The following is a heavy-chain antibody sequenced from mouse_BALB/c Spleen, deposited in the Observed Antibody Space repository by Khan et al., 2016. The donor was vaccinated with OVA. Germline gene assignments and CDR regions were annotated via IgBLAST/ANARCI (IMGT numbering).Heavy chain of an antibody. CDR2: INTYTGKP. CDR1: GYAFTNYG. CDR3: ARSGNSYALDY. V-gene: IGHV9-3-1*01. Sequence: QMQLEESGPELKKPGETVRISCKASGYAFTNYGVNWVKQAPGKGLKCMGWINTYTGKPTYPDDFKGRFAFSLETSASTAYLQINNLKNEDTAKYFCARSGNSYALDYWGQGTSVTVSS. D-gene: IGHD2-1*01. J-gene: IGHJ4*01.